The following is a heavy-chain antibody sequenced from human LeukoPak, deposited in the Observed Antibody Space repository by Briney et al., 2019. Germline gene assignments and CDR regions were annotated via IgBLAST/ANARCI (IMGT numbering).Heavy chain of an antibody. CDR3: ARCSRGTSVGMDV. J-gene: IGHJ6*02. CDR1: GGSISNYY. Sequence: PSETLSLTCSVSGGSISNYYWTWIRQPPGKGLEWIGYIYYSGNTNYNPSLKSRVAISLDTSKNQLSLKLTSVTAADTAVYYCARCSRGTSVGMDVWGQGTTVTVSS. D-gene: IGHD1-1*01. CDR2: IYYSGNT. V-gene: IGHV4-59*08.